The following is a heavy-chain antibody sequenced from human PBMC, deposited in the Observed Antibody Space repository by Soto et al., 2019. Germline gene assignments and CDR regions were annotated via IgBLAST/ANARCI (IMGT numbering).Heavy chain of an antibody. J-gene: IGHJ4*02. Sequence: QVQLVQSGAEVKKPGASVKVSCKASGYTFTNYYMHCVRQAPGQGLEWMGIINPSGGSTSYAQKFQGRVNMTRDTSTSTVYMELSSLRSDDTAVDYCARRDGGYSYGVDYWGQGTLVTVSS. CDR3: ARRDGGYSYGVDY. CDR2: INPSGGST. V-gene: IGHV1-46*01. D-gene: IGHD5-18*01. CDR1: GYTFTNYY.